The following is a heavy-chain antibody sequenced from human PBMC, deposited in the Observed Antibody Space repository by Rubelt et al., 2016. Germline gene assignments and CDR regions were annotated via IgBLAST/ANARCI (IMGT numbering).Heavy chain of an antibody. CDR3: SRLMGYSTIDY. Sequence: EVQLVQSGAEVKKPGESLKISCKGSGYRFTNYWIGWMRQMPGNGLEWMGIIHPGDSATRYSPSFQGQVTISADKSINTAYLQWSSLKASDTAIYYCSRLMGYSTIDYWGQGTLVTVPS. V-gene: IGHV5-51*01. J-gene: IGHJ4*02. D-gene: IGHD5-12*01. CDR2: IHPGDSAT. CDR1: GYRFTNYW.